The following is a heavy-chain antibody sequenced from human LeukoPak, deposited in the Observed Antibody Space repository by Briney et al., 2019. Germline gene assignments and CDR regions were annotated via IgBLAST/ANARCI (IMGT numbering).Heavy chain of an antibody. V-gene: IGHV1-18*01. J-gene: IGHJ4*02. Sequence: ASVKVSCKASGYTFTSYGISWVRQAPGQGLEWMGWISAYNGNTNYAQKLQGRVTMTTDTSTSTAYMELRSLRSDDTAVYYCASTPSGYDYYYFDYWGQGTLVTVSS. CDR1: GYTFTSYG. D-gene: IGHD5-12*01. CDR3: ASTPSGYDYYYFDY. CDR2: ISAYNGNT.